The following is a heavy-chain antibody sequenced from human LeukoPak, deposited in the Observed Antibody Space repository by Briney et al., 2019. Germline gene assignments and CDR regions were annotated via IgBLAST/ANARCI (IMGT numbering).Heavy chain of an antibody. CDR3: ARGVTGYHDY. V-gene: IGHV3-21*01. CDR1: GFTFSSYS. D-gene: IGHD3-9*01. CDR2: ISSSSSYI. Sequence: GGSLRLSCAASGFTFSSYSMNWVRQAPGKGLEWISSISSSSSYIYYADSVKGRFTISRDNAKNSLYLQMNSLRAEDTAVYYCARGVTGYHDYWGQGTLVTVSS. J-gene: IGHJ4*02.